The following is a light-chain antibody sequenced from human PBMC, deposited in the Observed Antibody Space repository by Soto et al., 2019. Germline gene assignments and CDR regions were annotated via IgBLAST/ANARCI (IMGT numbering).Light chain of an antibody. V-gene: IGKV1-5*03. Sequence: DLQMTQSPSTLSASVGDRAPITCRASQCLRVWFAWYQQKAGQAPNLLIYKASRLESGVPSRFSGSGSETEFTLTISGLQPGDSATYYCQQYNSYSPTFGQGTKVDI. CDR3: QQYNSYSPT. J-gene: IGKJ1*01. CDR1: QCLRVW. CDR2: KAS.